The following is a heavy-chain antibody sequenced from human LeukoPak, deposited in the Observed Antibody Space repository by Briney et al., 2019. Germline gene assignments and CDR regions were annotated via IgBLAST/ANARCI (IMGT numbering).Heavy chain of an antibody. D-gene: IGHD6-13*01. CDR3: ARLSPGIRYSSSWYYFDY. CDR1: GGSISSYY. V-gene: IGHV4-59*08. CDR2: IYYSGST. J-gene: IGHJ4*02. Sequence: PSETLSLTCTVSGGSISSYYWSWIRQPPGKGLECIGYIYYSGSTNYNPSLKSRVTISVDTSKNQFSLKLSSVTAADTAVYYCARLSPGIRYSSSWYYFDYWGQGTLVTVSS.